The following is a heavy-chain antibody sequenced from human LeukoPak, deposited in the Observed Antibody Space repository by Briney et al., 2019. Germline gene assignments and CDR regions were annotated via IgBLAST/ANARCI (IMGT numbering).Heavy chain of an antibody. J-gene: IGHJ1*01. CDR1: GYTFTSYA. Sequence: ASVKVSCKASGYTFTSYAMHWVRQAPGQRLEWMGWINAGNGNTKYSQKFQGRVTITRDTSASTAYMELSSLRSEDTAVYYCAREGGVVVTARDLYFQHWGQGTLVTVSS. V-gene: IGHV1-3*01. CDR3: AREGGVVVTARDLYFQH. D-gene: IGHD2-21*02. CDR2: INAGNGNT.